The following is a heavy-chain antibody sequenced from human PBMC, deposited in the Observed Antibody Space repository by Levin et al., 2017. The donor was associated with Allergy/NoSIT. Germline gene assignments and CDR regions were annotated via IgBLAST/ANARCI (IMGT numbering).Heavy chain of an antibody. V-gene: IGHV7-4-1*02. CDR3: ARDLLGMEGVANGY. CDR1: GYTFSSFA. CDR2: INTNSGKP. J-gene: IGHJ4*02. Sequence: ASVKVSCKASGYTFSSFAIHWVRQAPGQGLEWMGWINTNSGKPMYAQGFTGRFVFSLDTSVSTAYLQISSLKAEDTAVYYCARDLLGMEGVANGYWGQGTLVTVSS. D-gene: IGHD3-3*01.